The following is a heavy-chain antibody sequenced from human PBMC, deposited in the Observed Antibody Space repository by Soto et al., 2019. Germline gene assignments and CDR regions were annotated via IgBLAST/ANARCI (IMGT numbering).Heavy chain of an antibody. J-gene: IGHJ4*02. CDR2: ISGSGGST. CDR1: GFTFSSYA. D-gene: IGHD6-13*01. V-gene: IGHV3-23*01. CDR3: AKSTPTWQQLVPMPDY. Sequence: PGGSLRLSCAASGFTFSSYAMSWVRQAPGKGLEWVSAISGSGGSTYYADSVKGRFTISRDNSENTLYLQMNSLRAEDTAVYYCAKSTPTWQQLVPMPDYWGQGTLVTVSS.